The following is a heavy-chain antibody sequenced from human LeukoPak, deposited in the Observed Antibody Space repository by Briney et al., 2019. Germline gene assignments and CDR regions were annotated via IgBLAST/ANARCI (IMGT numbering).Heavy chain of an antibody. CDR2: ISSSSSTI. Sequence: PGGSLRLSCAASGFTFSSYSIDWVRQAPEKGLEWLSYISSSSSTIYYADSVKGRFTISRDNAKNSVYLQMNSLRAEDTAVYYCARVWSSGYTKDYWGQGTLVTVSS. CDR3: ARVWSSGYTKDY. J-gene: IGHJ4*02. V-gene: IGHV3-48*04. CDR1: GFTFSSYS. D-gene: IGHD3-22*01.